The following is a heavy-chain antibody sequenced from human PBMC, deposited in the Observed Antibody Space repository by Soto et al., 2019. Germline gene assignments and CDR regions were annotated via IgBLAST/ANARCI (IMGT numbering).Heavy chain of an antibody. CDR3: ARDRDCSGGSCYAPDWFDP. V-gene: IGHV4-59*11. J-gene: IGHJ5*02. Sequence: HSDTLSLTCTVSGGSISSHYWSWTRQPPGQGLEWIGYIYYGGSTNYNPSLKSRVTISVDTSKSQFSLRLSSVTAADTAVYYCARDRDCSGGSCYAPDWFDPWGQGTLVTVSS. D-gene: IGHD2-15*01. CDR1: GGSISSHY. CDR2: IYYGGST.